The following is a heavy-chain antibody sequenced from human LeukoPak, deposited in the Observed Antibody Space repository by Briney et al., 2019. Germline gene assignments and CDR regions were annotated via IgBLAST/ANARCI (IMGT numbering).Heavy chain of an antibody. Sequence: QSGGSLRLSCAASGFTFSSYGMHWVRQAPGKGLEWVAFIRYDGSNKYYADSVKGRFTISRDNSKNTLYLQMNSLRAEDTAVYYCASPPGYSSGALDYWGQGTLVTVSS. D-gene: IGHD6-19*01. CDR1: GFTFSSYG. J-gene: IGHJ4*02. CDR2: IRYDGSNK. CDR3: ASPPGYSSGALDY. V-gene: IGHV3-30*02.